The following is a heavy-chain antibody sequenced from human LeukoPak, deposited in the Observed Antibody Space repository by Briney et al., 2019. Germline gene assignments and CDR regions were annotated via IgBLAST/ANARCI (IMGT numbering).Heavy chain of an antibody. CDR3: ARDTAAAGTGGYDY. CDR2: INWNGGST. D-gene: IGHD6-13*01. J-gene: IGHJ4*02. Sequence: PGGSLRLSCAASGFTFDDYGMSWVRRAPGKGLEWVSGINWNGGSTGYADSVKGRFTISRDNAKDSLYLQMNSLRAEDTALYYCARDTAAAGTGGYDYWGQGTLVTVSS. CDR1: GFTFDDYG. V-gene: IGHV3-20*04.